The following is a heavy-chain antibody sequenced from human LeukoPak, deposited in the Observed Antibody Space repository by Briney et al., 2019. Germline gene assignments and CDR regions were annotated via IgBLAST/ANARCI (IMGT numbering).Heavy chain of an antibody. J-gene: IGHJ4*02. Sequence: GASVKVSCKASGYTFTNYAMHWVRQAPGQRLEWMGWINAGNGNTKYSQKFQGRVTITRDTSASTAYMELSSLRSEDTAVYYCARGDSSGSVYFDYWGQGTLVTVSS. CDR2: INAGNGNT. CDR1: GYTFTNYA. D-gene: IGHD6-19*01. V-gene: IGHV1-3*01. CDR3: ARGDSSGSVYFDY.